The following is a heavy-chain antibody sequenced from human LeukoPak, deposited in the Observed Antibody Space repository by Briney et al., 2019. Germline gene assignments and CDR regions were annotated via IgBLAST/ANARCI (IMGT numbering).Heavy chain of an antibody. D-gene: IGHD1-26*01. CDR3: ASGGWVGATVFDY. V-gene: IGHV5-51*01. CDR1: RYSFTSYW. J-gene: IGHJ4*02. Sequence: GESLKISCQPSRYSFTSYWIGWVRHMPRKGLEWMGIIYPADSETRYSPSFQGQVTISVDKSISTAYLQWSSLKAADTGIYYCASGGWVGATVFDYWGQGTRVTVPS. CDR2: IYPADSET.